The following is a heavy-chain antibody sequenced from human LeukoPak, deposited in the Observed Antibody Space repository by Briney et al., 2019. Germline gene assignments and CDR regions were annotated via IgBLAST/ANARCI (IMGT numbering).Heavy chain of an antibody. D-gene: IGHD5-24*01. CDR3: ARVRDGYKPPKLSSYYYMDV. CDR2: IKQDGSEK. Sequence: GGTLRLFCAASGFTFSSYGMSWVRQAPGKGLEWVANIKQDGSEKYYVDSVKGRFTISRDNAKNSLYLQMSSLRAEDTAVYYCARVRDGYKPPKLSSYYYMDVWGKGTTVTISS. J-gene: IGHJ6*03. V-gene: IGHV3-7*01. CDR1: GFTFSSYG.